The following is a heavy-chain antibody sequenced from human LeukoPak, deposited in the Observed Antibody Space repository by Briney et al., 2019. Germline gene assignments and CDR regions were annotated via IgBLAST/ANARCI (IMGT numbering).Heavy chain of an antibody. D-gene: IGHD2-2*01. Sequence: GGSLRLSCAASGFNFNTYWMTWVRQAPGKGLEWVANIKEDGSEEYYVDSEKGRFTISRDNAKNSLYLQMNSLRAEDTAVYYCARPRYCSSISCYFHAFDVWGQGTMVTVSS. CDR1: GFNFNTYW. CDR3: ARPRYCSSISCYFHAFDV. CDR2: IKEDGSEE. V-gene: IGHV3-7*01. J-gene: IGHJ3*01.